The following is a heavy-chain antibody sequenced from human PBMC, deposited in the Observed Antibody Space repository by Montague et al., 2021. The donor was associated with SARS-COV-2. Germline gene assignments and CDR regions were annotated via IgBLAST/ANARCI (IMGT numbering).Heavy chain of an antibody. CDR3: ARAQLDFDWLSMPSSHWFDP. CDR1: GGSISSGGYY. CDR2: IYYSGNT. V-gene: IGHV4-31*03. Sequence: TLFLTCTVSGGSISSGGYYWSWIRQHPGKGLEWIGYIYYSGNTYYNPSLKSRVTISVDTSKNQFSLKLSSVTAADTAVYYCARAQLDFDWLSMPSSHWFDPWGQGTLVTVSS. D-gene: IGHD3-9*01. J-gene: IGHJ5*02.